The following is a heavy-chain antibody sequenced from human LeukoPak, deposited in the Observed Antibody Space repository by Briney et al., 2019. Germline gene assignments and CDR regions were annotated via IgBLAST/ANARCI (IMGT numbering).Heavy chain of an antibody. CDR2: IRSQSDGGTA. CDR1: RFTFSDAW. J-gene: IGHJ4*02. V-gene: IGHV3-15*01. Sequence: GGSLRLSCAVSRFTFSDAWMAWVRQAPGKGLEHVGRIRSQSDGGTADYSAPVKDRFTISRDDSNNMVYLYMNNLKIEDTAMYYCTTGYGTIDFWGQGTLVAVSS. D-gene: IGHD2-8*01. CDR3: TTGYGTIDF.